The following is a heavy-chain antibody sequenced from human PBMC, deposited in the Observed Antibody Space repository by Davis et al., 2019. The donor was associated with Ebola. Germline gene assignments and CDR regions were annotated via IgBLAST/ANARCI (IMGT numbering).Heavy chain of an antibody. Sequence: SVKVSCKASGYTFSSYAISWVRQAPGQGLEWMGGIIPIFGTANYAQKFQGRVTITADESTSTAYMELSSLRSEDTAVYYCARVTPPTVVTPDLGGRDWYFDLWGRGTLVTVSS. CDR2: IIPIFGTA. CDR1: GYTFSSYA. J-gene: IGHJ2*01. V-gene: IGHV1-69*13. CDR3: ARVTPPTVVTPDLGGRDWYFDL. D-gene: IGHD4-23*01.